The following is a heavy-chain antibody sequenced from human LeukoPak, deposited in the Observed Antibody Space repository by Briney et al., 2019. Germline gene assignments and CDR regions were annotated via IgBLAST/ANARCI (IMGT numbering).Heavy chain of an antibody. CDR1: GFTFDDYA. CDR3: AKDDKMITFGGVIVIPFVS. D-gene: IGHD3-16*02. Sequence: GRSLRLSCAASGFTFDDYAMHWVRQAPGKGLEWVSGISWNSGSIGYADSVKGRFTISRDNAKNSLYLQMNSLRAEGTALYYCAKDDKMITFGGVIVIPFVSWGQGTLVTVSS. J-gene: IGHJ5*02. V-gene: IGHV3-9*01. CDR2: ISWNSGSI.